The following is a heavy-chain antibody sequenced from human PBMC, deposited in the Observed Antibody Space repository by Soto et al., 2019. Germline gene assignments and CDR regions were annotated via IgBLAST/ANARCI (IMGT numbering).Heavy chain of an antibody. CDR2: ISYDGSNK. V-gene: IGHV3-30*18. Sequence: QVQLVESGGGVVQPGRSLRLSCAASGFTFSSYGMHWVRQAPGKGLEWVAVISYDGSNKYYADSVKGRFTISRDNSKNTLYLQMNSLRAEDTAVYYCAKIGGGRTHREIWWSYRYSDYWGQGTLVTVSS. D-gene: IGHD3-16*02. J-gene: IGHJ4*02. CDR3: AKIGGGRTHREIWWSYRYSDY. CDR1: GFTFSSYG.